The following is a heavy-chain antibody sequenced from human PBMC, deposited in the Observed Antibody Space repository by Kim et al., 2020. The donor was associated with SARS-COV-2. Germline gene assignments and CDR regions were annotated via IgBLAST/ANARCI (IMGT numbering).Heavy chain of an antibody. CDR1: GYSFTSYW. D-gene: IGHD3-22*01. CDR2: IYPGDSDT. J-gene: IGHJ4*02. V-gene: IGHV5-51*01. Sequence: GESLKISCKGSGYSFTSYWIGWVRQMPGKGLEWMGIIYPGDSDTRYSPSFQGQVTISADKSISTAYLQWSSLKASDTAMYYCARLIDSSGYYGLPFDYWGQGTLVTVSS. CDR3: ARLIDSSGYYGLPFDY.